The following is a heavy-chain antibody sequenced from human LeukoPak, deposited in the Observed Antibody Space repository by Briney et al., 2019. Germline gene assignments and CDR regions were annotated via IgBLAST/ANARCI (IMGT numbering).Heavy chain of an antibody. CDR2: ISDSGVGT. Sequence: PGRSLRLSCAASGFAFSSYGMNWVRQAPGKGLEWVSGISDSGVGTKHADSVKGRFTISRDNSKNTLYLQMNSLRAEDTAVYYCAKIGRSYDFWTGYYEEEVDYMDVWGKGTTVTVSS. D-gene: IGHD3-3*01. CDR1: GFAFSSYG. J-gene: IGHJ6*03. CDR3: AKIGRSYDFWTGYYEEEVDYMDV. V-gene: IGHV3-23*01.